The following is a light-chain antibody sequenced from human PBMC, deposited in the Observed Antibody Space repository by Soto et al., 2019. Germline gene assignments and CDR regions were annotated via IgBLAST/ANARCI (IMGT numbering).Light chain of an antibody. Sequence: EIVMTQSPATLSVSPGERATLSCRASQSVSSNLAWYQQKPGQAPRLLIYGASTRATGIPARFSGSGSGTEFTLTISSLRPEDFAVYYCQQYGGSPITFGLGTKVDIK. CDR1: QSVSSN. CDR3: QQYGGSPIT. V-gene: IGKV3-15*01. CDR2: GAS. J-gene: IGKJ1*01.